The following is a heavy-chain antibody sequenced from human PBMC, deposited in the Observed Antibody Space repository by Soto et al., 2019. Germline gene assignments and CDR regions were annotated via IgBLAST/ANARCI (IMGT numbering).Heavy chain of an antibody. V-gene: IGHV3-33*01. CDR2: IWYDGSNK. Sequence: GGSLRLSCAASGFTFSSYGMHWVRQAPGKGLEWVAVIWYDGSNKYYADSVKGRFTISRDNSKDTLYLQMNSLRAEDTAVYYCARDRGYCSGGSCYAGAYYYYGMGVWGQGTTVTVSS. D-gene: IGHD2-15*01. CDR1: GFTFSSYG. J-gene: IGHJ6*02. CDR3: ARDRGYCSGGSCYAGAYYYYGMGV.